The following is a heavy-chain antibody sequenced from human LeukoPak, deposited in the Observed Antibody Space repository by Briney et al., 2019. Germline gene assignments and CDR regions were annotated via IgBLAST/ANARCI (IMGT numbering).Heavy chain of an antibody. J-gene: IGHJ4*02. CDR3: ARDPAHSTVTTPWVY. CDR1: GFSFSTYA. V-gene: IGHV3-30-3*01. CDR2: ISYDGSSK. D-gene: IGHD4-11*01. Sequence: PGRSLRLSCAASGFSFSTYAMHWVRQAPGKGLEWVAVISYDGSSKYYADSVKGRFTISRDNSKNTLYLQMNSLRAEDTAVYYCARDPAHSTVTTPWVYWGQGTLVTVSS.